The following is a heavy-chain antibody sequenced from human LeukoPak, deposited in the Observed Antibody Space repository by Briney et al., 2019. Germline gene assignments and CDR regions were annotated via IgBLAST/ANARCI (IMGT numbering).Heavy chain of an antibody. Sequence: GGSLRLSCVGSGFTFGTYWMTWVRQASGKGLEWVANINEDGSEKHYVGSVEGRFTISRDNAKNSVYLQMSSLRAEDMAVYYCARDLPDYWGQGTLVTVSS. CDR3: ARDLPDY. CDR1: GFTFGTYW. J-gene: IGHJ4*02. V-gene: IGHV3-7*03. CDR2: INEDGSEK.